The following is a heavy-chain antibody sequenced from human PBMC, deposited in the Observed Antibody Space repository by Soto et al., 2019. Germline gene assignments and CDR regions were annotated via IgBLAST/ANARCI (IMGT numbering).Heavy chain of an antibody. D-gene: IGHD5-18*01. CDR2: ITGRSSDI. J-gene: IGHJ6*04. Sequence: VQLVESGGGLGKPGESLRLSCAASGFTFSTYTMNWVRQVPGKGLEWVSSITGRSSDIYFADSERGRVTISRDNTKNSLYLQMNRLSAEDTAVYYCARVAMVNSHCDWYLDVWGRGTGGSVSS. CDR1: GFTFSTYT. V-gene: IGHV3-21*06. CDR3: ARVAMVNSHCDWYLDV.